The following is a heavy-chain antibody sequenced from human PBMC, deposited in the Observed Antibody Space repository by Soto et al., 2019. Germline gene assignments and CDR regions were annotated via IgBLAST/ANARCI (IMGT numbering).Heavy chain of an antibody. Sequence: VASVKVSCKASGYIFITYYMSWVRQAPGQGLEWMGLINPAGGSPTYAQKFQGRVTITGDTSTRTVFMELSSLRSEDTAVYYCARAYSGYDPFDYWGQGTLVTVSS. D-gene: IGHD5-12*01. J-gene: IGHJ4*02. CDR3: ARAYSGYDPFDY. CDR1: GYIFITYY. V-gene: IGHV1-46*03. CDR2: INPAGGSP.